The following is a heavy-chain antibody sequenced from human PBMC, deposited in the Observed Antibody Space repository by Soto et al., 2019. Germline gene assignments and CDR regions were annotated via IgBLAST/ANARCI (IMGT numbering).Heavy chain of an antibody. CDR3: ATTTPYYYDSSGSLDY. CDR2: INPSGGST. V-gene: IGHV1-46*01. J-gene: IGHJ4*02. D-gene: IGHD3-22*01. CDR1: GYTFTSYY. Sequence: ASVKVSCKASGYTFTSYYMHWVRQAPGQGLEWMGIINPSGGSTSYAQKFQGRVTMTRDTSTSTVYMELSSLRSEDTAVYYCATTTPYYYDSSGSLDYWGQGTLVTVSS.